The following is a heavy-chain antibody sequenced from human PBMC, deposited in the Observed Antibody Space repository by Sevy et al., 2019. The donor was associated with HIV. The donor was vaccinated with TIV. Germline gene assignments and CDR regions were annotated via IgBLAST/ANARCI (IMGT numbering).Heavy chain of an antibody. Sequence: GGSLRLSCAASGFTFSDYHMNWIRQAPGKGLEWVSYISSLSTYTNYADSVRGRFTISRYNAKNSLYRQMSSLRAEDAGVYYCARRVAAHDGFDIWGQGTMLTVSS. CDR2: ISSLSTYT. J-gene: IGHJ3*02. CDR1: GFTFSDYH. CDR3: ARRVAAHDGFDI. V-gene: IGHV3-11*06. D-gene: IGHD6-13*01.